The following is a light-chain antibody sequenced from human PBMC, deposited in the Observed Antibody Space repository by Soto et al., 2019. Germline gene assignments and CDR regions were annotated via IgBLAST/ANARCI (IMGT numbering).Light chain of an antibody. CDR1: QSVSSY. Sequence: EIVLTQSPATLSLSPGERATLSFRASQSVSSYLAWYQQKPGQAPRLLIYDASNRATGIPARFSGSGSGTDFTLNISSLEPEDFAVYYCQQRSNFITFGQGTRLEI. CDR3: QQRSNFIT. CDR2: DAS. V-gene: IGKV3-11*01. J-gene: IGKJ5*01.